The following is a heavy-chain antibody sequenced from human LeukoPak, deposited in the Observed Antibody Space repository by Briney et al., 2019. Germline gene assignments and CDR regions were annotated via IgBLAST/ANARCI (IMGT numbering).Heavy chain of an antibody. D-gene: IGHD2-15*01. CDR1: GFTFSDYY. V-gene: IGHV3-11*04. Sequence: GGSLRLSCAASGFTFSDYYMSWIRQAPGKGLEWVSYISSSGSTIYYADSVKGRFTISRDNSKNTLNLQMNSLRAEDTAVYYCARDRGYCSGGSCYWNYGMDVWGQGTTVTVSS. CDR2: ISSSGSTI. CDR3: ARDRGYCSGGSCYWNYGMDV. J-gene: IGHJ6*02.